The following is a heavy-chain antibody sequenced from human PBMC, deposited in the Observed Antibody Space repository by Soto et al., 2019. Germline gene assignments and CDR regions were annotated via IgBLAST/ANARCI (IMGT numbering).Heavy chain of an antibody. CDR2: MYNTGST. D-gene: IGHD2-21*02. V-gene: IGHV4-59*01. J-gene: IGHJ6*02. CDR1: GGSISSYY. CDR3: ARDLWGYCGTDCYPLDV. Sequence: QVQLQESGPGLVKPSETLSLTCTVSGGSISSYYWSWIRQPPGKGLEWIGYMYNTGSTVYNPSLKSRVTISVDTSKNQFSLKLNGVTAADTAVYYCARDLWGYCGTDCYPLDVWGQGTTVTVSS.